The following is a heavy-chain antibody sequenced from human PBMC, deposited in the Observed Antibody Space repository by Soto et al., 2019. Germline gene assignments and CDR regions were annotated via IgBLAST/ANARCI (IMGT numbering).Heavy chain of an antibody. CDR3: ARAEIAVADHLPH. J-gene: IGHJ4*02. CDR1: GFTFSSYA. V-gene: IGHV3-64*01. Sequence: EVQLLESGGGLVQPGGSLRLSCAASGFTFSSYAMHWVRQAPGKGLEYVSAISSNGGSTYYANSVKGRFTISRDNSKNTLYLQMGSLRAEDMAVYYCARAEIAVADHLPHWGQGTLVTVSS. CDR2: ISSNGGST. D-gene: IGHD6-19*01.